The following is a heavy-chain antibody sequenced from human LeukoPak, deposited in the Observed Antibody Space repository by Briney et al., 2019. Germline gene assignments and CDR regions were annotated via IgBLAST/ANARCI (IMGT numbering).Heavy chain of an antibody. CDR1: GLTVSSNY. CDR2: IYSGGST. D-gene: IGHD4-17*01. V-gene: IGHV3-53*01. J-gene: IGHJ6*04. Sequence: GGSLRLSCAASGLTVSSNYMSWVRQAPGKGLEWVSVIYSGGSTYYADSVKGRFTISRDNSKNTLYLQMNSLRAEDTAVYYCARGIDYGLLDVWGKGTTVTVSS. CDR3: ARGIDYGLLDV.